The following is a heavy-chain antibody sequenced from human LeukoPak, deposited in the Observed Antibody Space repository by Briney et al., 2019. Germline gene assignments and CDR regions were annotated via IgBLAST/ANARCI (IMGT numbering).Heavy chain of an antibody. D-gene: IGHD6-13*01. CDR3: ARHRAAAGTKRLDY. V-gene: IGHV4-39*01. J-gene: IGHJ4*02. Sequence: SETLSLTCTVSGGSISSSSYYWGWIRQPPGKGLEWIGRIYYSGSTYYNPSLKSRVTISVDTSTNQFSLKLSSVTAADTAVYYCARHRAAAGTKRLDYWGQGTLVTVSS. CDR2: IYYSGST. CDR1: GGSISSSSYY.